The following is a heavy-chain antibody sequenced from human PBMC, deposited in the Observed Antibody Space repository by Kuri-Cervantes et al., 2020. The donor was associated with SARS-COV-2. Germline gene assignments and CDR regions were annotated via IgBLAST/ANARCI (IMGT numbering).Heavy chain of an antibody. CDR3: ARGGAARQFDY. D-gene: IGHD6-6*01. Sequence: SETLSLTCAVYGGSFSGYYWSWIRQPPGKGLEWIGEINHSGSTNYNPSLKSRVTISVDTSKNQFSLELSSVTDADTAGYYCARGGAARQFDYWGQGTLVTVSS. CDR1: GGSFSGYY. V-gene: IGHV4-34*01. J-gene: IGHJ4*02. CDR2: INHSGST.